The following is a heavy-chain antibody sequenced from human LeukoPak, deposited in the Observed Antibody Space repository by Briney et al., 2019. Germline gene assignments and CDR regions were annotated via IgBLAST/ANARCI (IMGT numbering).Heavy chain of an antibody. CDR1: GFTFSSYG. J-gene: IGHJ3*02. V-gene: IGHV3-30*02. D-gene: IGHD3-16*01. Sequence: PGGSLRLSCAASGFTFSSYGMHWVRQAPGKGLEWVAFIRYDGSNKYYADSVKGRFTISRDNSKNTLYLQMNSLRAEDTAVYYCAKDQGYDYVWGSLNDAFDIWGQGTMVTVSS. CDR2: IRYDGSNK. CDR3: AKDQGYDYVWGSLNDAFDI.